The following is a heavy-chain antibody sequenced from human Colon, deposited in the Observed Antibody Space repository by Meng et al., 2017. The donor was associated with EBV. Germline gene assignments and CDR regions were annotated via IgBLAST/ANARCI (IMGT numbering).Heavy chain of an antibody. D-gene: IGHD2-21*02. CDR2: IYHGGTT. Sequence: HELDSGLVLPSQSLSLTCAVSGDSISSGDYSWSWIRQPPGQGLEWIGYIYHGGTTYNTSLKSRVTISVDNSKNQFSLRLTSVTAADTAVYYCARGPYCGGDCYWFDPWGQGTLVTVSS. CDR1: GDSISSGDYS. J-gene: IGHJ5*02. V-gene: IGHV4-30-2*01. CDR3: ARGPYCGGDCYWFDP.